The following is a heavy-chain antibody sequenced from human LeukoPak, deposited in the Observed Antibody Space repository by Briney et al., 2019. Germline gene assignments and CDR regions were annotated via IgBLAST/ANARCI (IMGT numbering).Heavy chain of an antibody. V-gene: IGHV4-4*07. Sequence: SQTLSLTCTVSGDSISSYYWSWIRQPAGKGLEWLGRIYASGSTNYNPSLKSRVTMSVDTSKNQFSLKLSSVTAADTAVYYCARGRTPTTGDYWGQGTLVTVSS. CDR2: IYASGST. CDR1: GDSISSYY. J-gene: IGHJ4*02. D-gene: IGHD1-26*01. CDR3: ARGRTPTTGDY.